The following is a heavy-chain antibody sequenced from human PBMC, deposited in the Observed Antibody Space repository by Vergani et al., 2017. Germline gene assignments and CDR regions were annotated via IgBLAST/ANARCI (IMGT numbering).Heavy chain of an antibody. CDR3: TRGSGLGGSCYKPLFDD. CDR2: IHTSGST. D-gene: IGHD2-15*01. J-gene: IGHJ4*02. Sequence: QVQLQESGPGLVKPSQTLSLTCTVSGGSINSQNYYWSWIRQPAGKGLEWIGRIHTSGSTNYNPSLNSRVTMSEDTSKNQFSLNLTSVTAADTAVYFCTRGSGLGGSCYKPLFDDWGQGSLVTVSS. CDR1: GGSINSQNYY. V-gene: IGHV4-61*02.